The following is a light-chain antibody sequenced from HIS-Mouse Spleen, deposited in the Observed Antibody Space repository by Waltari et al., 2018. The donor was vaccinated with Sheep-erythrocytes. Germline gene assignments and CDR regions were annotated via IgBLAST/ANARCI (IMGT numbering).Light chain of an antibody. Sequence: SYELTQPPSVSVSPGPTARITCSGDALPKQYAYWYQQKPGQAPLLVIYKNSERPSGIPERFSGSSSGTTVTLTISGVQAEDEADYYCQSADSSGTWVFGGGTKLTVL. V-gene: IGLV3-25*03. CDR3: QSADSSGTWV. CDR2: KNS. CDR1: ALPKQY. J-gene: IGLJ3*02.